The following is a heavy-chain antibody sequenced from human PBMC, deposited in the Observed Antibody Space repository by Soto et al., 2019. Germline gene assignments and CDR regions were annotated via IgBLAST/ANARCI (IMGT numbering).Heavy chain of an antibody. CDR3: TTAARLLWPEGANPFDY. V-gene: IGHV3-15*07. CDR2: IKSKTDGGTT. J-gene: IGHJ4*02. D-gene: IGHD3-10*01. Sequence: GGSLRLSCAASGFTFSNAWMNWVRQAPGKGLEWVGRIKSKTDGGTTDYAAPVKGRFTISRDDSKNTLYLQMNSLKTEDTAVYYCTTAARLLWPEGANPFDYWGQGTLVTVSS. CDR1: GFTFSNAW.